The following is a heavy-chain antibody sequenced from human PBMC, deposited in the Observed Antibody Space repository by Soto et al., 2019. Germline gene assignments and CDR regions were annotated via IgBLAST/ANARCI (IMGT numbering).Heavy chain of an antibody. V-gene: IGHV3-21*01. J-gene: IGHJ6*02. Sequence: GGSLRLSCAASGFTFSSYSMNWVRQAPGKGLEWVSSISSSSRYIYYADSVKGRLTISRDNAKNSLYLQMNSLRAEDTAVYYCARDGSNYGLNYYGIDVWGQGTTVTVSS. D-gene: IGHD4-4*01. CDR1: GFTFSSYS. CDR2: ISSSSRYI. CDR3: ARDGSNYGLNYYGIDV.